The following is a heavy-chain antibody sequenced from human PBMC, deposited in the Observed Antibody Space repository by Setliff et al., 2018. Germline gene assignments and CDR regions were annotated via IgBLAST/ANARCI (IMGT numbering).Heavy chain of an antibody. D-gene: IGHD6-19*01. CDR1: GFTFSTYR. Sequence: GGSLRLSCAASGFTFSTYRMHWVRQTPGKGLEWLSYIGSASSGTYYADSVKGRFTVSRDNSKNTLYLQMNSLRVEDTAVYYCVTDPPFSGWSFDSWGQGTLVTVSS. CDR2: IGSASSGT. V-gene: IGHV3-48*01. J-gene: IGHJ4*02. CDR3: VTDPPFSGWSFDS.